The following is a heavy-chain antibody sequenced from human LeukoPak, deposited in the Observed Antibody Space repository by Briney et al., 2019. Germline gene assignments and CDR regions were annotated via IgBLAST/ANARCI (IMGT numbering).Heavy chain of an antibody. CDR3: ARRMLCCGERFDP. CDR1: GGPISSHY. V-gene: IGHV4-59*08. CDR2: IYYSGST. J-gene: IGHJ5*02. D-gene: IGHD2-8*01. Sequence: PSETLSLTCTVSGGPISSHYWSWIRQPPGKGLEWIGYIYYSGSTNYNPALKSRVTISVDTSKNQISLKLSSVTAADTAVYYCARRMLCCGERFDPWGQGTLVTVSS.